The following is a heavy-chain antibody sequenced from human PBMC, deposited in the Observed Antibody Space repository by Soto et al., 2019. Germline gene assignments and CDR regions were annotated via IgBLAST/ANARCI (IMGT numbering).Heavy chain of an antibody. Sequence: ASETLSLTCSVSGGSISSSSYSWGWIRQPPGKGLEWIGNIYYSGTTYDNPSLKSRATISVDTSKSQFSLRLSSVTAADTAVYYCVRSYYDARGYLFFDYWGLGTLVTVSS. CDR3: VRSYYDARGYLFFDY. J-gene: IGHJ4*02. D-gene: IGHD3-22*01. V-gene: IGHV4-39*01. CDR2: IYYSGTT. CDR1: GGSISSSSYS.